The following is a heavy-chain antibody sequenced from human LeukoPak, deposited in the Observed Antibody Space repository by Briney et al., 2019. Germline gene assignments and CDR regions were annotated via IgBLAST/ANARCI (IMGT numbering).Heavy chain of an antibody. CDR2: IYYSGST. CDR3: ARLGPSYDFWSGYFNWFDP. Sequence: SETLSLTCTVSGGSISSYYWSWIRQPPGEGLEWIGYIYYSGSTNYNPSLKSRVTISVDTSKNQFSLKLSSVTAADTAVYYCARLGPSYDFWSGYFNWFDPWGQGTLVTVSS. CDR1: GGSISSYY. J-gene: IGHJ5*02. D-gene: IGHD3-3*01. V-gene: IGHV4-59*08.